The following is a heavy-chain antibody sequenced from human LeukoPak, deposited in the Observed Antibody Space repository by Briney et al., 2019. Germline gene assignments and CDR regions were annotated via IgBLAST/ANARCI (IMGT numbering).Heavy chain of an antibody. CDR3: ARWILYSSGSYSDY. J-gene: IGHJ4*02. CDR2: INHSGRT. V-gene: IGHV4-34*01. D-gene: IGHD3-10*01. Sequence: SETLSLTCAVYGGSFSGYYWSWIRQPPGKGLEWIGEINHSGRTNYNSSLKSRVTISVDTSKNQISLKLSSVTAADTAVYYCARWILYSSGSYSDYWGQGTLVTVSS. CDR1: GGSFSGYY.